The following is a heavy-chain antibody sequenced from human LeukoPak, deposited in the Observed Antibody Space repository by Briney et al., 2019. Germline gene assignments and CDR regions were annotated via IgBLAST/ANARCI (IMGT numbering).Heavy chain of an antibody. CDR3: ARDADTSEFFSWLDL. J-gene: IGHJ5*02. D-gene: IGHD3-22*01. CDR1: GGSVSSGSYY. Sequence: SETLSLTCTVSGGSVSSGSYYWSWIRQPPGKGLEWIGYIYYSGSTNYNPSLKSRVTISVDTSKNQFSLKLSSVTAADTAVYYCARDADTSEFFSWLDLWGQGTLVTVSS. V-gene: IGHV4-61*01. CDR2: IYYSGST.